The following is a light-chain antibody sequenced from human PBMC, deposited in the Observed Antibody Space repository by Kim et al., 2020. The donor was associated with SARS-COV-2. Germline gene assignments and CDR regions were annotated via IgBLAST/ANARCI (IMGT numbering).Light chain of an antibody. CDR2: VVS. Sequence: LSPWERVPHSCWARQSVCCGYYTWYLQKSGRPPRLVMYVVSVRTTRIPDRFSGSGSGPDFTLTISRQEPEDFAVFFCRQYAVSPLTFGGGTELEI. V-gene: IGKV3-20*01. CDR1: QSVCCGY. J-gene: IGKJ4*01. CDR3: RQYAVSPLT.